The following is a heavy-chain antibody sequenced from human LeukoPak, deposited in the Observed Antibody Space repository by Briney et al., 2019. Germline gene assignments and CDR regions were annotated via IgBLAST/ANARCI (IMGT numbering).Heavy chain of an antibody. CDR1: GFTFSSYG. CDR3: AKLCYDSSGYYCFDY. V-gene: IGHV3-30*18. CDR2: ISYDGSNK. D-gene: IGHD3-22*01. J-gene: IGHJ4*02. Sequence: GGSLRLSCAASGFTFSSYGMHWVRQAPGKGLEWVAVISYDGSNKYYADSVKGRFTISRDNSKNTLYLQMNSLRAEDTAVYYCAKLCYDSSGYYCFDYWGQGTLVTVSS.